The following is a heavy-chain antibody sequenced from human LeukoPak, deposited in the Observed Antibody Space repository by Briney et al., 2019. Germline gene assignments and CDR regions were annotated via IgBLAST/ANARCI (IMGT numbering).Heavy chain of an antibody. Sequence: SQTLSLTCAISGDSVSSNNAAWNWTRQYPSSCLEWLGRIYYRSRWFTDYALSVKSRITINPDTSRNQFSLQLNSVSPEDTALYYCVRGSALDIWGQGTMVTVSS. CDR2: IYYRSRWFT. J-gene: IGHJ3*02. CDR3: VRGSALDI. CDR1: GDSVSSNNAA. V-gene: IGHV6-1*01.